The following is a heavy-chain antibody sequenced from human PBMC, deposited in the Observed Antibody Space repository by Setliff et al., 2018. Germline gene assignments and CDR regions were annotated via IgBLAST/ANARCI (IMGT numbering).Heavy chain of an antibody. V-gene: IGHV4-38-2*02. J-gene: IGHJ4*02. CDR2: IYHSGNT. D-gene: IGHD2-15*01. CDR3: ASERESASRQTYFDS. CDR1: GDSISSTYH. Sequence: SETLSLTCNVSGDSISSTYHWGWIRQSPGKGLEWIGTIYHSGNTYYNPSLNSRLTILSDTSKNQFSLILSSVTAADTAVYYCASERESASRQTYFDSWGQGTLVTVSS.